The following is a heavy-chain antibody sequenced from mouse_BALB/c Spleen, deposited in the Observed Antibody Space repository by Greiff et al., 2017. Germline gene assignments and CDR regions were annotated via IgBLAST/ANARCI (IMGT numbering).Heavy chain of an antibody. CDR2: INPSSGYT. CDR1: GYTFTSYT. CDR3: ASLLRLLTYTRYAMDY. V-gene: IGHV1-4*02. D-gene: IGHD1-2*01. J-gene: IGHJ4*01. Sequence: QVQLQQSAAELARPGASVKMSCKASGYTFTSYTMHWVKQRPGQGLEWIGYINPSSGYTEYNQKFKDKTTLTADKSSSTAYMQLSSLTSEDSAVYYCASLLRLLTYTRYAMDYWGQGTSVTVSS.